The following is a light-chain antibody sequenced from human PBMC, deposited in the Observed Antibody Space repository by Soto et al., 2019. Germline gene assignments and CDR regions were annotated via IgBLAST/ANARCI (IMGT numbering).Light chain of an antibody. CDR3: QHYGETPIT. Sequence: EIVLTQSPGTLSLSPGGRATLSCRASQSVSRRLAWYQHRPGQSPRLLISGASMRGSGVPVRFSGSGSGTDFTLTISRLEPEDFAVYYCQHYGETPITFGLGTRLEV. J-gene: IGKJ5*01. CDR2: GAS. CDR1: QSVSRR. V-gene: IGKV3-20*01.